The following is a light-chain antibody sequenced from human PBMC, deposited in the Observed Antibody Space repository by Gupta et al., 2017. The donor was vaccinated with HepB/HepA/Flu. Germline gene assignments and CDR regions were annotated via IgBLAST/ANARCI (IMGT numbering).Light chain of an antibody. CDR2: WAS. Sequence: DIVMTQSPDSLAVSLGERATINCKSSQSVLYSSNNKNCLAWYQQKPGQPPKRLIYWASTREAGVPDRFSGSGSGTDFTLTISSLQAEDVAVYYCQQYYSTPTWTFGQGTKVEIK. CDR1: QSVLYSSNNKNC. V-gene: IGKV4-1*01. J-gene: IGKJ1*01. CDR3: QQYYSTPTWT.